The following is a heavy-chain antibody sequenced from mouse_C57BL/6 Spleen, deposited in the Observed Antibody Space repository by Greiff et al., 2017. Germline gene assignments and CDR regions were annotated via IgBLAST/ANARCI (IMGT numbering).Heavy chain of an antibody. CDR3: AKRGGGNSYAMDY. CDR1: GYTFTSYD. Sequence: QVQLKESGPELVKPGASVKLSCKASGYTFTSYDINWVKQRPGQGLEWIGWIYPRDGSTKYNEKFKGKATLTVDTSSSTAYMELHSLTSEDSAVYFGAKRGGGNSYAMDYWGQGTSVTVSS. CDR2: IYPRDGST. D-gene: IGHD2-1*01. V-gene: IGHV1-85*01. J-gene: IGHJ4*01.